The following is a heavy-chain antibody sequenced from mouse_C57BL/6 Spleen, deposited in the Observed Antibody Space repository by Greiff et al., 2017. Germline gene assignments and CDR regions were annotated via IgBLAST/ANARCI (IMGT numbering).Heavy chain of an antibody. CDR1: GFNIKDYY. J-gene: IGHJ1*03. CDR3: ARTSTVVALDWYFDV. D-gene: IGHD1-1*01. V-gene: IGHV14-2*01. CDR2: IDPEDGET. Sequence: VQLQQSGAELVKPGASVKLSCTASGFNIKDYYMHWVKQRTEQGLEWIGRIDPEDGETKYAPKFQGKATITADTSSNTAYLQLSSLTSEDTAIYYCARTSTVVALDWYFDVWGTGTTVTVSS.